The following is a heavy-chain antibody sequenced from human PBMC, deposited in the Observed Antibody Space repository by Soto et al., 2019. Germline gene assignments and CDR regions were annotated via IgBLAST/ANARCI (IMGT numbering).Heavy chain of an antibody. CDR1: GFTLSWYW. D-gene: IGHD6-19*01. J-gene: IGHJ6*02. CDR2: IHSDGTTT. CDR3: ARVAGVYSGSTCELYGMDV. V-gene: IGHV3-74*03. Sequence: EVQLVESGGGLVQPGGSLRLSCAASGFTLSWYWMHWVRQAPGKGLVWVSRIHSDGTTTTYADSVRGRFTISRDNAKKPLYLQMNSLRDEDTAGYYCARVAGVYSGSTCELYGMDVWGQGTTVTVSS.